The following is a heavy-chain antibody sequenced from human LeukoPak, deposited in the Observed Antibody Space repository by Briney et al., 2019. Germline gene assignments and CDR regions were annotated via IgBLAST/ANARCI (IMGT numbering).Heavy chain of an antibody. CDR2: IYYSGST. D-gene: IGHD6-13*01. J-gene: IGHJ6*02. V-gene: IGHV4-39*07. CDR1: GGSISSSSYY. Sequence: PSETLSLTCTVSGGSISSSSYYWGWIRQPPGKGLERIGSIYYSGSTYYNPSLKSRVTISVDTSKNQFSLKLSSVTAADTAVYYCARVSPVAAAGRDYYYYYGMDVWGQGTTVTVSS. CDR3: ARVSPVAAAGRDYYYYYGMDV.